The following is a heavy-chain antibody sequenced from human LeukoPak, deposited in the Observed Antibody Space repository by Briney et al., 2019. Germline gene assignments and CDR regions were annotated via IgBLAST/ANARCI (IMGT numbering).Heavy chain of an antibody. CDR3: ARDRMYYDFWQADPNYYYYYGMDV. V-gene: IGHV4-59*01. Sequence: SETLSLTCTVSGGSISSYYWSWIRQPPGKGLEWIGYIYYSGSTNYNPSLKSRVTISVDTSKNQFSLKLSSVTAADTAVYYCARDRMYYDFWQADPNYYYYYGMDVWGQGTTVTVSS. CDR2: IYYSGST. D-gene: IGHD3-3*01. CDR1: GGSISSYY. J-gene: IGHJ6*02.